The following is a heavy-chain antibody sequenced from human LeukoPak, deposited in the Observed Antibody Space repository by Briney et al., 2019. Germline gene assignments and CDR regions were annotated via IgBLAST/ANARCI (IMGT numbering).Heavy chain of an antibody. V-gene: IGHV1-2*02. J-gene: IGHJ4*02. CDR3: ARDPGGYGDVLQTPFDY. Sequence: GASVKVSCKASGYTFTGYYMHWVRQAPGQGLEWMGWINPNSGGTNYAQKFQGRVTMTRDTSISTAYMELSRLRSDDTAVYYCARDPGGYGDVLQTPFDYWGQGTLVTVSS. CDR2: INPNSGGT. CDR1: GYTFTGYY. D-gene: IGHD4-17*01.